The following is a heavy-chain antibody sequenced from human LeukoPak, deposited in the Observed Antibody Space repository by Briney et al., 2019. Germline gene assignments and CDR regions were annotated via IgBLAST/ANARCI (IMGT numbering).Heavy chain of an antibody. J-gene: IGHJ4*02. CDR1: GFLFGDYA. Sequence: GGSLSLSCAASGFLFGDYAMHWVRQAPGKGLEWVSGISWNSVVKGYADSVKSRFTISRDNAKNSLYLQMNSLRAEDTALYYCAKVSLNNYYDYWGQGILVTVSS. CDR3: AKVSLNNYYDY. V-gene: IGHV3-9*01. D-gene: IGHD5-24*01. CDR2: ISWNSVVK.